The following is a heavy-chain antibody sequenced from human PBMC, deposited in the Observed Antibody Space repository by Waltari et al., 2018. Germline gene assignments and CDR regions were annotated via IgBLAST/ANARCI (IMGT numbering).Heavy chain of an antibody. CDR1: GYTLTELS. CDR2: FVPEDGET. CDR3: ATRRGWELRKREFDY. V-gene: IGHV1-24*01. Sequence: QVQLVQSGAEVKKPGASVKVSCKVSGYTLTELSMHWVRQAPGKGLEWMGGFVPEDGETIYAQKFQGRVPMTEDTSPDPAYRGLSSLRSGDTAVYYCATRRGWELRKREFDYWGQGTLVTVSS. D-gene: IGHD1-26*01. J-gene: IGHJ4*02.